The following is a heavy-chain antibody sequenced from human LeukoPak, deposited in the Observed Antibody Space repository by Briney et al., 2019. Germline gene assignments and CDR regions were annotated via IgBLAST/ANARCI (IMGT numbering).Heavy chain of an antibody. CDR1: GGSISSYY. CDR3: ARHVESTHYGFWSGYIMFDN. Sequence: PSQSLSLTRSVAGGSISSYYCSWIRQPPGKGLGWVGHISFSGSANYNASLKSRVSIAVDRSKNQFSLKLTSVTAAASAVYYCARHVESTHYGFWSGYIMFDNWGQGTRVTVSS. D-gene: IGHD3-3*01. CDR2: ISFSGSA. V-gene: IGHV4-59*08. J-gene: IGHJ4*02.